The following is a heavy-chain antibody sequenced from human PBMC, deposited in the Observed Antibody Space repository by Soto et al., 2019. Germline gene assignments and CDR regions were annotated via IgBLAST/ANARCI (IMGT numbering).Heavy chain of an antibody. J-gene: IGHJ4*02. V-gene: IGHV3-74*01. CDR2: LTSDGRTP. CDR3: ARAEVDY. CDR1: GFTFGNYW. Sequence: GGSLRLSCAASGFTFGNYWVHWVRQAPGKGPEWVSRLTSDGRTPYYADSVKGRFTVSRDNAKNTLYLQMNSLRAEDTAVYYCARAEVDYWGPGTLVTGSS.